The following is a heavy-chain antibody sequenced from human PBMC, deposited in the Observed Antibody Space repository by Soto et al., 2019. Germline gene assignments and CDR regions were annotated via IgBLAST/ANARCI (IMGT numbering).Heavy chain of an antibody. J-gene: IGHJ3*02. Sequence: ASVKVSCKASGYTFTSYDINWVRQATGQGLEWMGWMNPNSGNTGYAQKFQGRVTITGDKSMSTAYMELSSLRSEDTAVYYCERDVSSGPSFSVHDAFDISGQGTMVTVSS. V-gene: IGHV1-8*01. CDR2: MNPNSGNT. CDR1: GYTFTSYD. CDR3: ERDVSSGPSFSVHDAFDI. D-gene: IGHD6-19*01.